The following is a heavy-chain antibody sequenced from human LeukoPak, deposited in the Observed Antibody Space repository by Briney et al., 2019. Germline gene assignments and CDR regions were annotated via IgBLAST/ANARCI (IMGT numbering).Heavy chain of an antibody. J-gene: IGHJ4*02. Sequence: ASVKVSCKVSGYTLTELSMHWVRQAPGKGLEWMGGFDPEDGETIYAQKFQGRVTMTEDTSTDTAYMELSSLRSEDTAVYYCATAHYGSGNYYNGNHFDYWGQGTLVTVS. V-gene: IGHV1-24*01. D-gene: IGHD3-10*01. CDR2: FDPEDGET. CDR1: GYTLTELS. CDR3: ATAHYGSGNYYNGNHFDY.